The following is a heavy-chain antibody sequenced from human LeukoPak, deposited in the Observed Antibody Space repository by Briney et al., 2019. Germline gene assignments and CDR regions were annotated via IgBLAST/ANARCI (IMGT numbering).Heavy chain of an antibody. J-gene: IGHJ3*02. CDR3: AREGFHYDILTGYYRVRAFDI. CDR1: RGSISSGDYY. Sequence: PSQTLSLTCTVSRGSISSGDYYWSWIRQPPGKGLEWIGYIYYSGSTYYNPSLKSRVTISVDTSTNQFSLKLSSVTAADTAVYYCAREGFHYDILTGYYRVRAFDIWGQGTMVTVSS. CDR2: IYYSGST. V-gene: IGHV4-30-4*01. D-gene: IGHD3-9*01.